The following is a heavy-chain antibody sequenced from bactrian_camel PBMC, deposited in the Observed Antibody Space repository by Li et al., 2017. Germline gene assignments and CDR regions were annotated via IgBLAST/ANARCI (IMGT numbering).Heavy chain of an antibody. CDR2: ITYDGIT. CDR1: THTFTSFTT. V-gene: IGHV3S53*01. Sequence: VQLVESGGGSVQTGGSLRLSCAASTHTFTSFTTCIRDWYRQAPGQERELVSSITYDGITYYSDSVKGRFATSRDNAKNTVYLQMNSLKPEDAAVYYCAAGMGTHIPGLPYNYWGQGTQVTVS. CDR3: AAGMGTHIPGLPYNY. D-gene: IGHD3*01. J-gene: IGHJ4*01.